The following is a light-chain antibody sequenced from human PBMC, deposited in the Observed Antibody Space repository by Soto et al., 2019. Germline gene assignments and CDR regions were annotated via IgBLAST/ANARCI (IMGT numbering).Light chain of an antibody. V-gene: IGKV3-20*01. CDR3: QQYGSSSYT. CDR2: GAS. CDR1: QSVSSSY. J-gene: IGKJ2*01. Sequence: IVLTQSPGTLSLSPGERATLSCRASQSVSSSYLAWYQQKPGQAPRLLIYGASSRATGIPDRFSGSGSGTDFTLTISRLEPVDFAVYYCQQYGSSSYTFGQGTKLEIK.